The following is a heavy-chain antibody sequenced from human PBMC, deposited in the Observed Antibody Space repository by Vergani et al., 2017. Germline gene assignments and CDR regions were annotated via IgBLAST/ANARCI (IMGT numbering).Heavy chain of an antibody. J-gene: IGHJ6*02. Sequence: QLLESGGGLVQPGGSLRLSCAASGFTFSSYAMSWVRQAPGKGLEWVSLISWDGGSTYYADSVKGRFTISRDNSKNSLYLQMNSLRTEDTALYYCAKGQVPAAIENYGMDVGGQGTTVTVSS. V-gene: IGHV3-43*02. D-gene: IGHD2-2*01. CDR1: GFTFSSYA. CDR2: ISWDGGST. CDR3: AKGQVPAAIENYGMDV.